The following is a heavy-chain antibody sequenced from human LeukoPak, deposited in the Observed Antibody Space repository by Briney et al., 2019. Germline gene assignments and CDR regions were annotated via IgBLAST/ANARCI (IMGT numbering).Heavy chain of an antibody. CDR3: ARGPRDYDSSGSYYYYYMDV. V-gene: IGHV1-3*03. CDR1: GYTFTSYA. D-gene: IGHD3-22*01. Sequence: GASVKVSCKASGYTFTSYAMHWVRQAPGQRLEWMGWINAGNGNTKYSQEFQGRVTITRDTSASTAYMELSSLRSEDMAVYYCARGPRDYDSSGSYYYYYMDVWGKGTTVTISS. CDR2: INAGNGNT. J-gene: IGHJ6*03.